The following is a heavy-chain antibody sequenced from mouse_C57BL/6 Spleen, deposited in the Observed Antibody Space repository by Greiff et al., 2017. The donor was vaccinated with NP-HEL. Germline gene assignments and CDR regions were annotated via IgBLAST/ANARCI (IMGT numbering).Heavy chain of an antibody. D-gene: IGHD2-4*01. CDR2: IYPRSGNT. Sequence: QVQLKESGAELARPGASVKLSCKASGYTFTSYGISWVKQRTGQGLKWIGEIYPRSGNTYYNEKFKGKATLTADKSSSTAYMELRSLTSEDSAVYFCASPYDYDEAWFAYWGQGTLVTVSA. CDR3: ASPYDYDEAWFAY. V-gene: IGHV1-81*01. CDR1: GYTFTSYG. J-gene: IGHJ3*01.